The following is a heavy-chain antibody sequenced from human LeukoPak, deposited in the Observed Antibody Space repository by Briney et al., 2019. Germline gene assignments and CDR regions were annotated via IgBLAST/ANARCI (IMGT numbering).Heavy chain of an antibody. J-gene: IGHJ4*02. D-gene: IGHD4-17*01. CDR1: GFTFDDYA. CDR3: TRNTVTVHFDY. CDR2: IRSKAFGGTP. Sequence: AGGSLRLSCSASGFTFDDYAVSWFRQAPGKGLEWVGFIRSKAFGGTPEYAASVRGRFTISRDNSKSIAYLQMNSLKTEKTAVYYCTRNTVTVHFDYWSQGTLVTVSS. V-gene: IGHV3-49*03.